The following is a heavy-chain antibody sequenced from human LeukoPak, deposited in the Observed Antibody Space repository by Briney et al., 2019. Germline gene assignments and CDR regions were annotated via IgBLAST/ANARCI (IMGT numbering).Heavy chain of an antibody. CDR2: ISYDGSCK. Sequence: GSSLRLSCAASGFTFSSHAIHWVRQAPGKGLEWVSIISYDGSCKYYADSVKGRFTISRDNSKNTLYLQINSLSTDDTAVYYCARGGSGSYYYYFYYMDVWGKGTTVTVSS. CDR1: GFTFSSHA. J-gene: IGHJ6*03. D-gene: IGHD3-10*01. V-gene: IGHV3-30*01. CDR3: ARGGSGSYYYYFYYMDV.